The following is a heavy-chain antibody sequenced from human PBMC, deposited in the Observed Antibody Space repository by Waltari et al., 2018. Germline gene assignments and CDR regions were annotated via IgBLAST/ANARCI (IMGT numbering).Heavy chain of an antibody. V-gene: IGHV4-61*01. J-gene: IGHJ4*02. D-gene: IGHD3-22*01. CDR1: GGSVRSGSYY. Sequence: QVQLQESGPGLVKPSETLSLTCTVPGGSVRSGSYYWSRIRPPPGKGLEWIGYIYYSGSTNYNPSLKSRVTISVDTSKNQFSLKLSSVTAADTAVYYCASGDYYDSSGYPPDYWGQGTLVTVSS. CDR3: ASGDYYDSSGYPPDY. CDR2: IYYSGST.